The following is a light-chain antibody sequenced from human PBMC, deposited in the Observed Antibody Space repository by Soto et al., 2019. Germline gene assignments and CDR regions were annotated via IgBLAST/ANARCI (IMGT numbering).Light chain of an antibody. J-gene: IGLJ1*01. CDR3: SSYAGSSNV. CDR1: SSDVGGYNY. V-gene: IGLV2-8*01. Sequence: QSALTQPASASGSPGQSVAISCTGTSSDVGGYNYVSWDQQHPGKAPKLMIYEVNKRPSGVPDRFSGSKSGNTASLTVSGLQAEDEADYYCSSYAGSSNVFGTGTKLTVL. CDR2: EVN.